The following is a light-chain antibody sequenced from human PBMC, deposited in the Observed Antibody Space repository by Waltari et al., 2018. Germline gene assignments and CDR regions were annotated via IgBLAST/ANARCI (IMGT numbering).Light chain of an antibody. CDR3: QSYDSTLNGVV. CDR2: ANN. Sequence: QSVLTQPPSVSGAPGQTVTIACTGRSHNPRARDYLQGYQCLPRSAPKPLIHANNNRPSGVPDRFSGSKSGTSASLTITGLQAEDEADYYCQSYDSTLNGVVFGGGTKLTVL. J-gene: IGLJ2*01. CDR1: SHNPRARDY. V-gene: IGLV1-40*01.